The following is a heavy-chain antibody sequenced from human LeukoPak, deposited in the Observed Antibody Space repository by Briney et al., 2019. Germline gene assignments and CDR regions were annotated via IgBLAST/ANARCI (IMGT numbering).Heavy chain of an antibody. J-gene: IGHJ4*02. Sequence: SVKVSCKASGGTFSSYAISWVRQAPGQGLEWMGRIIPIFGTANYAQKFQGRVTITTDESTSTAYMELSSLRSEDTAVYYCATGGDYYSDTSGPRVWGQGTLVTVSS. CDR1: GGTFSSYA. CDR3: ATGGDYYSDTSGPRV. CDR2: IIPIFGTA. D-gene: IGHD3-22*01. V-gene: IGHV1-69*05.